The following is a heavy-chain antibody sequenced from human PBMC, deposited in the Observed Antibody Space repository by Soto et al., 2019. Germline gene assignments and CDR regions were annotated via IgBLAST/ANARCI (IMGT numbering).Heavy chain of an antibody. V-gene: IGHV3-30*18. D-gene: IGHD1-26*01. CDR2: ISYDGSNK. CDR3: AKDHPSREAYSYGTDV. J-gene: IGHJ6*02. Sequence: QVQLVESGGGVVQPGRSLRLSCAASGFTFSSYGMHWVRQAPGKGLEWVAVISYDGSNKYYADSVKGRFTISRDNSKNTLYLQMNSLRAEDTAVYYCAKDHPSREAYSYGTDVWGQGTTVTVSS. CDR1: GFTFSSYG.